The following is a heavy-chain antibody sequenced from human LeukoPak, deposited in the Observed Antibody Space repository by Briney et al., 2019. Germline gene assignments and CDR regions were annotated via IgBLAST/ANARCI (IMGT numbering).Heavy chain of an antibody. Sequence: PSETLSLTCTVSGDSISSSSYHWGWIRHPPGKGLEGIGSVYYSGSTYYNPSLKSRVTISVDTSKNQFSLKVSSMTASDAAVYYCARPHCSSTTCYQSFDSWGQGTLVTVSS. V-gene: IGHV4-39*01. D-gene: IGHD2-2*01. CDR1: GDSISSSSYH. CDR2: VYYSGST. CDR3: ARPHCSSTTCYQSFDS. J-gene: IGHJ4*02.